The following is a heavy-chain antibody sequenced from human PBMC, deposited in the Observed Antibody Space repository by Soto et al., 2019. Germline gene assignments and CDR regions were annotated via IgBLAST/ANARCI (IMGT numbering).Heavy chain of an antibody. CDR3: ARAPTYYDFWSGYGDYYYYMDV. D-gene: IGHD3-3*01. Sequence: GGSLRLSCAASGFTFSDYYMSWIRQAPGKGLEWVSYISSSGSTIYYADSVKGRFTISRDNAKNSLYLQMNSLRAEDTAVYYCARAPTYYDFWSGYGDYYYYMDVWGKGTTVTVSS. J-gene: IGHJ6*03. CDR1: GFTFSDYY. CDR2: ISSSGSTI. V-gene: IGHV3-11*01.